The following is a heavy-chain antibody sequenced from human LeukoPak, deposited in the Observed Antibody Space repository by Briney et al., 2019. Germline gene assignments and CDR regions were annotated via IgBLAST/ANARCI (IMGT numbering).Heavy chain of an antibody. D-gene: IGHD5/OR15-5a*01. CDR1: GFTFNSCA. CDR3: AKDRGYSVYDSDY. Sequence: GGSLRLSCAASGFTFNSCAMSWVRQAPGKGLQRVSTISAGGGSTYSADSVKGRFTISRDNSKNTLYLQMNSLRPEDTAVYYCAKDRGYSVYDSDYWGQGTLVTVSS. J-gene: IGHJ4*02. V-gene: IGHV3-23*01. CDR2: ISAGGGST.